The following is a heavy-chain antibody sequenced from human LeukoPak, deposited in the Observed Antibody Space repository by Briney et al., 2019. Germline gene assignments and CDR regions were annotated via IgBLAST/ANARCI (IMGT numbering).Heavy chain of an antibody. J-gene: IGHJ4*02. V-gene: IGHV3-48*01. D-gene: IGHD2-2*01. Sequence: GGSLRLSCAASGFIYNAHSINWVRQAPGKGLEWVSYISGSGSSIDYADSVGGRFTIYRDSAKNSVYLQMNNLRAEDTAVYYRARDYCSSTSCYYFDYWGQGTLVTVSS. CDR1: GFIYNAHS. CDR2: ISGSGSSI. CDR3: ARDYCSSTSCYYFDY.